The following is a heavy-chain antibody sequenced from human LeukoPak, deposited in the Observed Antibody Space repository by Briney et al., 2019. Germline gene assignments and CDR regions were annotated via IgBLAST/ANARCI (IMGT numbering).Heavy chain of an antibody. CDR3: ARVARGYDILTGYYYYMDV. Sequence: GASVKVSCKASGYTFTSYGISWVRQAPGQGLEWMGWIGAYNGNTNYAQKLQGRVTMTTDTSTSTAYMELRSLRSDDTAVYYCARVARGYDILTGYYYYMDVWGKGTTVTVSS. CDR1: GYTFTSYG. J-gene: IGHJ6*03. V-gene: IGHV1-18*01. D-gene: IGHD3-9*01. CDR2: IGAYNGNT.